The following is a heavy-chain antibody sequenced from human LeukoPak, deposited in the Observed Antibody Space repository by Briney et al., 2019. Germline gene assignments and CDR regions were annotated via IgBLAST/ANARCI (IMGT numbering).Heavy chain of an antibody. CDR1: GFTFSSYT. CDR3: ARDSSSWA. CDR2: ISYDGRYK. D-gene: IGHD6-13*01. Sequence: GRSLRLSCAASGFTFSSYTMHWVRQAPGKGLEWVAVISYDGRYKYYADSAKGRITISRDNSKNTLYLQMNSLRAEDTAVYYCARDSSSWAWGQGTLVTVSS. V-gene: IGHV3-30*01. J-gene: IGHJ5*02.